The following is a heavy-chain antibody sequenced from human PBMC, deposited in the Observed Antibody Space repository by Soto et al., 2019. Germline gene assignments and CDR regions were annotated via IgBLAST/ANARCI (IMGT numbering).Heavy chain of an antibody. CDR1: GFPFNNYG. V-gene: IGHV3-21*01. CDR2: VSKSDYT. Sequence: VGSLRLSCTVSGFPFNNYGINWVRQAPGKGLEWVSSVSKSDYTYYSDSVQGRFTISRDNAKNSVSLQMNTLRVEDTAVYYCAREDSIIIPAVSDFWGQGTLVTVSS. CDR3: AREDSIIIPAVSDF. J-gene: IGHJ4*02. D-gene: IGHD2-2*01.